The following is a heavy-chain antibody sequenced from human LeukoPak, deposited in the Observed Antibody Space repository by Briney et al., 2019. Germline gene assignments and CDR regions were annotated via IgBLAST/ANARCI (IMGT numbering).Heavy chain of an antibody. CDR3: ARDPSGWYYFDS. J-gene: IGHJ4*02. D-gene: IGHD6-19*01. V-gene: IGHV3-48*03. Sequence: GGSLRLSCVVSGFTLSSYGMNWVRQAPGKGLEWVSYMSSSGSVTYYADSMKGRFTISRDAANNSLYLQMNRLRAEDTGVYYCARDPSGWYYFDSWGQGTLVTVSS. CDR2: MSSSGSVT. CDR1: GFTLSSYG.